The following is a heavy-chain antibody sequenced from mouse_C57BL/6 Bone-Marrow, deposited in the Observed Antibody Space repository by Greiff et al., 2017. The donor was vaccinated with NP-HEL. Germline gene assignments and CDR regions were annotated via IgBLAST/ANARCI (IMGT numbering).Heavy chain of an antibody. CDR3: ARHDGYDYCEY. Sequence: EVKLMESGGGLVQPGGSLKLSCAASGFTFSDYYMYWVRQTPEKRLEWVAYISNGGGSTYYPDTVKGRFTISRDNAKNTLYLQMSRLKSEDTARYYGARHDGYDYCEYWGQGTTLTVSS. V-gene: IGHV5-12*01. CDR2: ISNGGGST. CDR1: GFTFSDYY. D-gene: IGHD2-3*01. J-gene: IGHJ2*01.